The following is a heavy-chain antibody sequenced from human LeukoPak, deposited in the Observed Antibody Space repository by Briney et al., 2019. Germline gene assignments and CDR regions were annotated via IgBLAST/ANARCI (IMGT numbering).Heavy chain of an antibody. D-gene: IGHD3-10*01. J-gene: IGHJ6*03. Sequence: PGGSLRLSCAASGFTFSSYAMSWVRQAPGKGLEGVSYISSSGSTIYYADSVKGRFTISRDNAKNSLYLQMNSLRAEDTAVYYCARAADYYGSGSYYLYYYYYYMDVWGKGTTVTISS. CDR2: ISSSGSTI. CDR1: GFTFSSYA. V-gene: IGHV3-48*04. CDR3: ARAADYYGSGSYYLYYYYYYMDV.